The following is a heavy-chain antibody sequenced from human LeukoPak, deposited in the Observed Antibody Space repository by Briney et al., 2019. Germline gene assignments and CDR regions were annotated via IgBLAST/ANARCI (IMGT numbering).Heavy chain of an antibody. J-gene: IGHJ6*03. CDR2: MNPNSGNT. CDR3: ARGPYDFWSGYYYYYYYMDV. V-gene: IGHV1-8*01. CDR1: GYTFTSYD. Sequence: ASVKVSCKASGYTFTSYDINWVRQATGQGLEWMGWMNPNSGNTGYAQKFQGRVTMTRNTSISTAYMELSSLRSEDTAVYYCARGPYDFWSGYYYYYYYMDVWGKGTTVTVSS. D-gene: IGHD3-3*01.